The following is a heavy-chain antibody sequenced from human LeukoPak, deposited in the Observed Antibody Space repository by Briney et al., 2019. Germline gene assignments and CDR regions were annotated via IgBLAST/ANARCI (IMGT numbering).Heavy chain of an antibody. D-gene: IGHD5-24*01. CDR3: ARDRRDGYNWDYYYYYMDV. Sequence: PSETLSLTCAVYGGSFSGYYWSWIRQPPGKGLEWIGEINHSGSTNYNPSLKSRVTISVDTSKNQFSLKLSSVTAADTAVYYCARDRRDGYNWDYYYYYMDVWGKGTTVTVSS. CDR1: GGSFSGYY. CDR2: INHSGST. V-gene: IGHV4-34*01. J-gene: IGHJ6*03.